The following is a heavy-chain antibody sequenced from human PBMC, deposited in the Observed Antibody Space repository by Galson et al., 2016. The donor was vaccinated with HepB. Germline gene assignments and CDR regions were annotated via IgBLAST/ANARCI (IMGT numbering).Heavy chain of an antibody. CDR3: ARDRKTDYDFWGGTDV. J-gene: IGHJ6*02. D-gene: IGHD3-3*01. Sequence: SVKVSCKASGYTFTSHAMHWVCQAPGQRLEWMGWINAGNGNTKYSQKFQGRVTITRDTSASTAYMELSSLRSEDTAVYYCARDRKTDYDFWGGTDVWGQGTTVTVS. CDR1: GYTFTSHA. V-gene: IGHV1-3*01. CDR2: INAGNGNT.